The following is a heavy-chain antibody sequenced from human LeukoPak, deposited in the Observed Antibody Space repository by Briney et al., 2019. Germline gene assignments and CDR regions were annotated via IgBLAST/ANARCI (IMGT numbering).Heavy chain of an antibody. CDR1: GFTFSTYG. D-gene: IGHD3-10*01. CDR3: ARDSSRTMVRGVILGY. V-gene: IGHV3-21*01. Sequence: SGGSLRLSCEASGFTFSTYGINWVRQAPGKGLEWVSAISGSGGSTYYADSVKGRFTISRDNAKNSLYLQMNSLRAEDTAVYYCARDSSRTMVRGVILGYWGQGTLVTVSS. CDR2: ISGSGGST. J-gene: IGHJ4*02.